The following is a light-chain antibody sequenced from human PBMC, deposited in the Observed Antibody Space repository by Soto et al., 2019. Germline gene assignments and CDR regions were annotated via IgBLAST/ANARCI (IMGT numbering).Light chain of an antibody. CDR3: QQYGTSPRT. CDR2: GAS. V-gene: IGKV3-20*01. Sequence: EIVLTQSQATLSLSPGGRASLSCRASQGVSNSYLAWYQQKPGQAPRLLIFGASNRATGIPDRFSGSGSGTDFTLTISRLEPEDFAVYYCQQYGTSPRTFGQGTKLEIK. J-gene: IGKJ2*01. CDR1: QGVSNSY.